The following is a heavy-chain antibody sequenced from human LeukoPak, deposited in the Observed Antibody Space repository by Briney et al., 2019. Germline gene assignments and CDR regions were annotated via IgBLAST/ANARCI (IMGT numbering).Heavy chain of an antibody. CDR3: ARASKGYCSSTSCYNFDY. D-gene: IGHD2-2*01. CDR2: IIPIFGTA. Sequence: GASVKVSCKASRGTFSSYAISWVRQAPGQGLEWMGGIIPIFGTANYAQKFQGRVTITTDESTSTAYMELSSLRSEDTAVYYCARASKGYCSSTSCYNFDYWGQGTLVTVSS. J-gene: IGHJ4*02. CDR1: RGTFSSYA. V-gene: IGHV1-69*05.